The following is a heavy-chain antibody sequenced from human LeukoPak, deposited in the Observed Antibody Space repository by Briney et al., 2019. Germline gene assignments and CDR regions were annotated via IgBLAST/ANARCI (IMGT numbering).Heavy chain of an antibody. J-gene: IGHJ2*01. CDR1: GFIFSNYG. CDR2: ISRSGRTI. V-gene: IGHV3-48*01. CDR3: ARATFCGSDCSSPYWYFDL. D-gene: IGHD2-21*02. Sequence: PGGSLRLSCAASGFIFSNYGMNWVRQAPGKGLEWVSYISRSGRTIYYADSVRGRFTISRDNAKNSLSLQMNSLRVEDTAVYYCARATFCGSDCSSPYWYFDLWGRGTLVTVSS.